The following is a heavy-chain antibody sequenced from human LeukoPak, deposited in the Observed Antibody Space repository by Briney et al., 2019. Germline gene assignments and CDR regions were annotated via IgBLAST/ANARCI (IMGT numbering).Heavy chain of an antibody. CDR3: ARHSRDDYGDYVGY. CDR1: GGSISTSSYY. J-gene: IGHJ4*02. CDR2: IYYSGST. V-gene: IGHV4-39*01. Sequence: SETLCLTCTVSGGSISTSSYYRGWIRQPPGKGLESIGSIYYSGSTYYNPSLKSRVTISVDTSKNQFSLKLSSVTAADTAVYYCARHSRDDYGDYVGYWGQGTLVTVSS. D-gene: IGHD4-17*01.